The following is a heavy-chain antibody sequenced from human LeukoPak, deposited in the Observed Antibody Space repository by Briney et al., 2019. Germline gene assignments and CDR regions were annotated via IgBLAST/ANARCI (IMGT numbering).Heavy chain of an antibody. V-gene: IGHV3-33*01. D-gene: IGHD5-12*01. CDR1: GFSFSSYG. CDR3: ASHGGL. Sequence: GGSLRLSCAASGFSFSSYGMHWVRQAPGKGLEWVAVIWYDGSNKNYADSVKGRFTIYRVNSKNMLYLQMNSLRVEDTALYYCASHGGLWGQGTLVTVSS. CDR2: IWYDGSNK. J-gene: IGHJ4*02.